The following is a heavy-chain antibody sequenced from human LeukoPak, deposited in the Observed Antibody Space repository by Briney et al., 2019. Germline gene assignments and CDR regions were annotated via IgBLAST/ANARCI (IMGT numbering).Heavy chain of an antibody. Sequence: PSETLSLTCTVSGGSISSYYWSWIRQPPGKGLEWIGYIYYSGSTNYNPSLKSRVTISVDTSKNQFSLKLSSVTAADTAVYYCARGRYSSGWYGGVGSRVYFDYWGQGTLVTVSS. J-gene: IGHJ4*02. V-gene: IGHV4-59*12. CDR1: GGSISSYY. CDR2: IYYSGST. D-gene: IGHD6-19*01. CDR3: ARGRYSSGWYGGVGSRVYFDY.